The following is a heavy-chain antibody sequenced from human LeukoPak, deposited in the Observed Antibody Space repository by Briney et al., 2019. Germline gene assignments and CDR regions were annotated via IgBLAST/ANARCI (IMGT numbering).Heavy chain of an antibody. CDR3: AINSGSYSFDY. Sequence: GGSLRLSCAASGFTFSSYGMHWVRQAPGKGLEWVAGISYDGSNKYYADSVKGRFTISRDNSKNTLYLQMNSLRADDTAVYYCAINSGSYSFDYWGQGTLVTVSS. CDR1: GFTFSSYG. CDR2: ISYDGSNK. V-gene: IGHV3-30*03. D-gene: IGHD1-26*01. J-gene: IGHJ4*02.